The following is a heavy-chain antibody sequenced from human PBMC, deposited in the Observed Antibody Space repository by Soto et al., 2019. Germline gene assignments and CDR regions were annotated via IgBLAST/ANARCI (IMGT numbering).Heavy chain of an antibody. D-gene: IGHD3-9*01. CDR1: GFSLSTSGVG. CDR2: IYWDDDK. V-gene: IGHV2-5*02. CDR3: AHRMTGILTEQDAFDI. J-gene: IGHJ3*02. Sequence: SGPTLVNPTQTLTLTCTFSGFSLSTSGVGVGWIRQPPGKALEWLALIYWDDDKRYSPSLKSRLTITKDTSKNQVVLTMTNMDPVDTATYYCAHRMTGILTEQDAFDIWGQGTMVTVSS.